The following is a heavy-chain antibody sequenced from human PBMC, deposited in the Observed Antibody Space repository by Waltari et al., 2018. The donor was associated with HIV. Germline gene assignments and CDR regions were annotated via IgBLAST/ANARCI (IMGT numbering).Heavy chain of an antibody. CDR3: ARDIRSLGMDV. Sequence: VQLVATVGGLIQAGGSLRRSCAGSVLPVSSSYMRWFRQAPGKGLEWVSVIYSGGSTYYADSVKGRFTISRDNSKNTLYLQMNSLRAEDTAVYYCARDIRSLGMDVWGQGTTVTVSS. V-gene: IGHV3-53*02. D-gene: IGHD1-26*01. J-gene: IGHJ6*02. CDR2: IYSGGST. CDR1: VLPVSSSY.